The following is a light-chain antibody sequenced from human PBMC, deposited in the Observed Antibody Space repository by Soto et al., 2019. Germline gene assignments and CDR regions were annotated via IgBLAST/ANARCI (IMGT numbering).Light chain of an antibody. CDR2: DTS. Sequence: EIVLTQSPGTLSLSPGERATLSCRASQSVTTYLAWYQHKPGQAPRLLIYDTSNRATGIPARFSGSGSGTDCTLTISTLEPEDFAVYYCQQRGYWPLTFGQGTRLDIK. J-gene: IGKJ5*01. CDR1: QSVTTY. V-gene: IGKV3-11*01. CDR3: QQRGYWPLT.